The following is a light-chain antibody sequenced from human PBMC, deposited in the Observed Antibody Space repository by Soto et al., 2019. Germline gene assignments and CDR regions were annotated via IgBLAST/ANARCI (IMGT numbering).Light chain of an antibody. CDR2: NNN. V-gene: IGLV1-44*01. CDR1: SSNIGSNT. CDR3: AAWDDSLNGVV. Sequence: QPVLTQAPSASGTPGQRVTISCSGSSSNIGSNTVNWYHLLPGTAPKLLIYNNNQRPSGVPDRFSGSKSGTSASLAISGLQSEDEADYYCAAWDDSLNGVVFGGGTKLTVL. J-gene: IGLJ2*01.